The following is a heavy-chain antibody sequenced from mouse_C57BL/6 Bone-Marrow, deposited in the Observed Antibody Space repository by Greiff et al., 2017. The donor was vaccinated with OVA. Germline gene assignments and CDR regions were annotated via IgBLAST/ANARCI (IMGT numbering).Heavy chain of an antibody. J-gene: IGHJ2*01. CDR2: ISYSGST. V-gene: IGHV3-1*01. CDR1: GYSITSGYD. CDR3: ARELRFYYFDY. Sequence: EVKLVESGPGMVKPSQSLSLTCTVTGYSITSGYDWHWIRHFPGNKLEWMGYISYSGSTNYNPSLKSRISITHDTSKNHFFLKLNSVTIEDTATYYCARELRFYYFDYWGQGTTLTVSS. D-gene: IGHD1-1*01.